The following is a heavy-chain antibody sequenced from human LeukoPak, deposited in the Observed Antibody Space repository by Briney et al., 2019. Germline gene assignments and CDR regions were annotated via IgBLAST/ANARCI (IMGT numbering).Heavy chain of an antibody. CDR3: ARARSSWNQFDY. J-gene: IGHJ4*02. V-gene: IGHV4-4*02. Sequence: SETLSLTCAVSGGSISSSNWWSWVRQPPGKGLEWIGEIYHSGSTNYNPSLKSRVTISVDTSKNQFSLKLSSVTAADTAVYYCARARSSWNQFDYWGQGTLVTVSS. CDR2: IYHSGST. D-gene: IGHD6-13*01. CDR1: GGSISSSNW.